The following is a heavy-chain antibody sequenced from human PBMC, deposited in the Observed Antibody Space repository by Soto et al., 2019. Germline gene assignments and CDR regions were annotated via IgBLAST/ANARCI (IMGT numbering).Heavy chain of an antibody. CDR1: GFSLSTSGVG. D-gene: IGHD3-22*01. CDR3: AHSVSGYSTNYYFDY. J-gene: IGHJ4*02. Sequence: SGPTLVKPTQTLTLTCTFSGFSLSTSGVGVGWIRQPPGKALEWLALIYWNDDKRYSPSLKSRLTITKDTSKNQVVLTMTNMDPVDTATYYCAHSVSGYSTNYYFDYWGQGTLVTVSS. CDR2: IYWNDDK. V-gene: IGHV2-5*01.